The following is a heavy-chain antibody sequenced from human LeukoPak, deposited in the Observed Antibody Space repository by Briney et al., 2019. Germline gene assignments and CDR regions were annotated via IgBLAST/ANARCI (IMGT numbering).Heavy chain of an antibody. CDR3: ARDNNWYFDY. Sequence: GGSLRLSCAASGFTFSTYVMHWVRQAPGKGLEWVAVIWYDGSNEYYADSVKGRFTISRDNSKTTVYLQMNSLRAEDTAVYYCARDNNWYFDYWGQGTLVTVSS. J-gene: IGHJ4*02. CDR2: IWYDGSNE. V-gene: IGHV3-33*08. CDR1: GFTFSTYV. D-gene: IGHD1-1*01.